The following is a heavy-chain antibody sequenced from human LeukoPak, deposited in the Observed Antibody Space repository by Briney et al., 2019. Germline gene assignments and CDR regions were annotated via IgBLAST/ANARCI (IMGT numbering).Heavy chain of an antibody. Sequence: GGSLRLSCAASGFTFTNYAMSWVRQAPGKGLEWVSAVSGSGDSSYYADSVKGRFTISRDNSKNTLYLQMNSLRAEDTAVYYCARGQVSGWYHHWGQGTLVTVSS. CDR3: ARGQVSGWYHH. CDR2: VSGSGDSS. CDR1: GFTFTNYA. V-gene: IGHV3-23*01. J-gene: IGHJ5*02. D-gene: IGHD6-19*01.